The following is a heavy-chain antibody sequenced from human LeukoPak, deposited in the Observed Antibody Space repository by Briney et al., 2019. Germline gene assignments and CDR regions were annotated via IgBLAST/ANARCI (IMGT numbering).Heavy chain of an antibody. CDR1: GFTFSSYS. Sequence: GGSLRLSCAASGFTFSSYSMNWVRQAPGKGLEWVSSISSSSSYIYYADSVKGRFTISRDNAKNSLYLQMNSLRAEDTAVYYCARDRVRYSYGYTCFDYWGQGTLVTVSS. D-gene: IGHD5-18*01. J-gene: IGHJ4*02. CDR3: ARDRVRYSYGYTCFDY. V-gene: IGHV3-21*01. CDR2: ISSSSSYI.